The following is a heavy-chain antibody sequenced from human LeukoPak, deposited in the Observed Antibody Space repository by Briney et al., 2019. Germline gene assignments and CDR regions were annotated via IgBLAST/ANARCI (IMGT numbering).Heavy chain of an antibody. Sequence: GGSLRLSCAASGFTFTTFGIHWVRQAPGKGLEWVAAISPHGDIEYYTDSVKGRFTISRDNSKNMIYLQMNSLRGEDSAVYYYAKINNNDDYWGQGNLVTVSS. CDR1: GFTFTTFG. CDR2: ISPHGDIE. J-gene: IGHJ4*02. CDR3: AKINNNDDY. D-gene: IGHD1/OR15-1a*01. V-gene: IGHV3-30*18.